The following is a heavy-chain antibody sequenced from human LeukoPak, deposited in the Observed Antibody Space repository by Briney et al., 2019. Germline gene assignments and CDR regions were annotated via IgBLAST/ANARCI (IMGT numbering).Heavy chain of an antibody. J-gene: IGHJ2*01. CDR3: ARIYGANSMRHFDL. CDR1: GFTVSNNY. Sequence: PGESLRLSCAASGFTVSNNYLAWVRQAPGKGLEWVSSLYGGGATHYADSVKGRFFISRDNSKDTLYLEMNNLRAEDTAVYYCARIYGANSMRHFDLWGRGTLVSVSS. V-gene: IGHV3-53*01. CDR2: LYGGGAT. D-gene: IGHD4-23*01.